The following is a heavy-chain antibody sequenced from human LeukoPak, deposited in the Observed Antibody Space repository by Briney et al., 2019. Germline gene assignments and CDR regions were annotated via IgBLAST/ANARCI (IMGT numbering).Heavy chain of an antibody. Sequence: GSLRLSYAASGFTFSDYYMSWIRQPPGKGLEWIGSIYYSGSTYYNPSLKSRVTISVDTSKNQFSLKLSSVTAADTAVYYCASPGYSHGFDYWGQGTLVTVSS. J-gene: IGHJ4*02. CDR3: ASPGYSHGFDY. D-gene: IGHD5-18*01. CDR1: GFTFSDYY. V-gene: IGHV4-38-2*01. CDR2: IYYSGST.